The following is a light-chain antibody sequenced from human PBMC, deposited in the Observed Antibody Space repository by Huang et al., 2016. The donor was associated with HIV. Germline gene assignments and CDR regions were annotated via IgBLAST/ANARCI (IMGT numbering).Light chain of an antibody. CDR3: QQYNNWPPLT. CDR2: CAS. V-gene: IGKV3-15*01. Sequence: EVVITQSPAILSVSPGERAPLSCRASQNVNTDLAWYQHHPGQAPRLLIYCASTRATGIPARFSRNGSETEFTLTISSLQSEDFAIYYCQQYNNWPPLTFGGGTKVEIK. CDR1: QNVNTD. J-gene: IGKJ4*01.